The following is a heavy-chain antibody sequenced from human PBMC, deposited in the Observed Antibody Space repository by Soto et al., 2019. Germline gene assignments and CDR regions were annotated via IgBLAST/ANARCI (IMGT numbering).Heavy chain of an antibody. CDR2: INHSGNA. V-gene: IGHV4-34*01. CDR3: ARGLISGSHYSGGWYYFDS. J-gene: IGHJ4*02. D-gene: IGHD1-26*01. Sequence: WTWIRQTPGKGLQWIGQINHSGNANYNPSLKSRVTISLHTSSSQFSLELSSVTAADTAVYYCARGLISGSHYSGGWYYFDSWGQGTQVTVSS.